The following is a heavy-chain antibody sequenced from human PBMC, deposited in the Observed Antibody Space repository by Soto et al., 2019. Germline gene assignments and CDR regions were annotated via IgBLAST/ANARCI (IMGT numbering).Heavy chain of an antibody. CDR1: GGSFSGYY. V-gene: IGHV4-34*01. D-gene: IGHD4-17*01. CDR2: INHSGST. Sequence: SETLSLTCAVYGGSFSGYYWSWIRQPPGKGLEWIGEINHSGSTNYNPSLKSRVTISVDTSKNQFSLKLSSVTAADTAVYYCARSVTKNGDYGGQLPHQYNCFDPWGQGTLVTVSS. J-gene: IGHJ5*02. CDR3: ARSVTKNGDYGGQLPHQYNCFDP.